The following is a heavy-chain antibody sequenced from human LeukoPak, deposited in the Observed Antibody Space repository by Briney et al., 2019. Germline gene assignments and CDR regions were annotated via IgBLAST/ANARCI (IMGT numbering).Heavy chain of an antibody. D-gene: IGHD1-26*01. CDR3: ASIVGATWDY. Sequence: TSSETLSLTCAVSGGSISSSGYYWGWIRQPPGKGLEWIGSIYYSGSTYYNPSLKSRVTISVDTSKNQFSLKLSSVTAADTAVYYCASIVGATWDYWGQGTLVTVSS. V-gene: IGHV4-39*01. CDR1: GGSISSSGYY. J-gene: IGHJ4*02. CDR2: IYYSGST.